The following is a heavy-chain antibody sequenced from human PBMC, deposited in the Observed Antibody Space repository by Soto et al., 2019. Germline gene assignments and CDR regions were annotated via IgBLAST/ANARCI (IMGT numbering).Heavy chain of an antibody. D-gene: IGHD3-22*01. J-gene: IGHJ4*02. CDR2: ISSSDSI. Sequence: QVQLVESGGGLVKPGGSLRLSWAASGFTFSDYYMSWIRQAPGKGLEWVSYISSSDSIYYADSVKGRFTISRDNAKNSVYLQMNSLRAEDTAVYYCARDLGYYDSSGYFDSWGQGTLVTVSS. CDR1: GFTFSDYY. V-gene: IGHV3-11*01. CDR3: ARDLGYYDSSGYFDS.